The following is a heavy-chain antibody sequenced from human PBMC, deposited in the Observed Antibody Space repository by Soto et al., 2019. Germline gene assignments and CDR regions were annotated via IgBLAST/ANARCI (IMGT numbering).Heavy chain of an antibody. CDR3: AKRSTEEATILDY. CDR2: IGDRDGAK. D-gene: IGHD5-12*01. J-gene: IGHJ4*02. Sequence: GGSLRLSCAASGFTFFRYAMTWVRQAPGKRPEWVSTIGDRDGAKHYADSVKGRFTISRDDSKNMLYLQMNRLRVEDTAVYYCAKRSTEEATILDYWGQGILVTVSS. V-gene: IGHV3-23*01. CDR1: GFTFFRYA.